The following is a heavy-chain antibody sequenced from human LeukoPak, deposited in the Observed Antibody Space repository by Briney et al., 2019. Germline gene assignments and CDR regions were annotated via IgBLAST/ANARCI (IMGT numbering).Heavy chain of an antibody. CDR3: ARARVGSPTDY. Sequence: PGGSLRLSCAASGFTFSSYTMYWVRQAPGKGLVWVSRISGDETTITYADSVMGRFTISRDNAKNTLYLQMDSLRAEDTAVYYCARARVGSPTDYWGQGTLVTVSS. V-gene: IGHV3-74*01. D-gene: IGHD1-26*01. J-gene: IGHJ4*02. CDR1: GFTFSSYT. CDR2: ISGDETTI.